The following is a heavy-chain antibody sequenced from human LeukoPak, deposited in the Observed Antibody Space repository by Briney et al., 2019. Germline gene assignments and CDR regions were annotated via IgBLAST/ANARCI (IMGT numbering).Heavy chain of an antibody. D-gene: IGHD4-17*01. J-gene: IGHJ6*02. CDR3: ARDPVAPSVNTRPRYYDMDV. CDR1: GFTFTPYW. CDR2: VKQDGSEK. V-gene: IGHV3-7*01. Sequence: AGSLRLSCAASGFTFTPYWMSWVRQAPGEGLKWVANVKQDGSEKYYVDSVEGRFTISRVNAKNSLYLQMNSLRAEDTAVYYCARDPVAPSVNTRPRYYDMDVWGQGTTVTVSS.